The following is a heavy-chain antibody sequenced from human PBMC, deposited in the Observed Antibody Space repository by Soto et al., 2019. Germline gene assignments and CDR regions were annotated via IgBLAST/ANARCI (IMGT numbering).Heavy chain of an antibody. J-gene: IGHJ4*02. CDR2: VIPMFAAT. Sequence: QVQLAQSGAEVRGPGSSVKVSCRASGGSFSDSAFSWLRQAPGQGLEWVGGVIPMFAATKYAQRFQGRVTTTADASTRPVSLALSSLTSAECAFYLSARAGIVAVPAAPSSYDHYTHYRFDSWGQGTLVSVS. V-gene: IGHV1-69*01. CDR1: GGSFSDSA. D-gene: IGHD2-15*01. CDR3: ARAGIVAVPAAPSSYDHYTHYRFDS.